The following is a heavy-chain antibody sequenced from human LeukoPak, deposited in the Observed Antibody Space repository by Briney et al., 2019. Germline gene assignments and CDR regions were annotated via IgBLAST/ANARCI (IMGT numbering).Heavy chain of an antibody. V-gene: IGHV3-30-3*01. CDR2: ISSDGSDK. Sequence: GRSLRLSCAASGFTFSPHAMHWVRQAPGKGLKWVAVISSDGSDKYYADSVQGRFTISRDNSKNTLYLQMNSLRAEDTAVYYCARDLGGYWGQGTLVTVSS. CDR1: GFTFSPHA. CDR3: ARDLGGY. D-gene: IGHD3-10*01. J-gene: IGHJ4*02.